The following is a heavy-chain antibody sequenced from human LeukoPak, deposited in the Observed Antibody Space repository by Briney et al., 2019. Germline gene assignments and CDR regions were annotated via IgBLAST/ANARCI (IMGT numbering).Heavy chain of an antibody. CDR3: ARVVSVRGIAAPPRWDWFDP. J-gene: IGHJ5*02. CDR2: IYYSGST. D-gene: IGHD6-13*01. CDR1: GGSISSSSYY. Sequence: PSETLSLTCTVSGGSISSSSYYWGWIRQPPGKGLEWTGSIYYSGSTYYNPSLKSRVTISVDTSKNQFSLKLSSVTAADTAVYYCARVVSVRGIAAPPRWDWFDPWGQGTLVTVSS. V-gene: IGHV4-39*07.